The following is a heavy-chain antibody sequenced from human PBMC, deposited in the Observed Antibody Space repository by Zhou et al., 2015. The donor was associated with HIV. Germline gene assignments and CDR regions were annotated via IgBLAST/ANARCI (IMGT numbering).Heavy chain of an antibody. D-gene: IGHD2-2*01. J-gene: IGHJ4*02. CDR1: GYTFTSYA. Sequence: QVQLVQSGAEEKKPGASVKVSCKASGYTFTSYAMHWVRQAPGQRLEWMGWINAGNGNTKYSQKFQGRVTITRDTSASTAYMELSSLRSEDTAVYYCARGGGIRYCSSTSCPPKLDYWGQGTLVTVSS. CDR3: ARGGGIRYCSSTSCPPKLDY. V-gene: IGHV1-3*05. CDR2: INAGNGNT.